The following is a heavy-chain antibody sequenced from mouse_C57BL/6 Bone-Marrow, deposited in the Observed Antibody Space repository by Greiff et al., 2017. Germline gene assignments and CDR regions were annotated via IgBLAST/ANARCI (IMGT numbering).Heavy chain of an antibody. Sequence: VHVKQSGAELVRPGASVKLSCTASGFNIKDDYMHWVKQRPEQGLEWIGLIDPENGDTEYASKFQGKATITADTSSNTAYLQLSSLTSEDTAVYYCTTNAMDYWGQGTSVTVSS. CDR1: GFNIKDDY. V-gene: IGHV14-4*01. CDR2: IDPENGDT. J-gene: IGHJ4*01. CDR3: TTNAMDY.